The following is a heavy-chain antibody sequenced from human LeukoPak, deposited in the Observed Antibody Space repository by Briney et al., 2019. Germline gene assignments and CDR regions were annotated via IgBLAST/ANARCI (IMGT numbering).Heavy chain of an antibody. CDR3: ANSIVRRLPSGYFEN. Sequence: SVKVSCKTSGGTFSSYAISWVRQAPGQGLEWMGGIIPIFGTANYAQKFQGRVTITTDESTSTAYMELSSLRSEDTAVYYCANSIVRRLPSGYFENWGQGTLVTVSS. D-gene: IGHD2-2*03. CDR2: IIPIFGTA. CDR1: GGTFSSYA. J-gene: IGHJ4*02. V-gene: IGHV1-69*05.